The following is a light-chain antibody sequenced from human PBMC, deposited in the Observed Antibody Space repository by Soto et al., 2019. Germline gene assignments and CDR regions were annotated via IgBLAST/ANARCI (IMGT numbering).Light chain of an antibody. CDR3: AAWDDSLSGVV. J-gene: IGLJ2*01. CDR1: SSNIGSNY. V-gene: IGLV1-47*01. Sequence: QSVLTQPPSASXTPGQRVTISCSGSSSNIGSNYVYWYQQLPGTAPKLLIYRNNQRPSGVPDRFSGSKSGTSASLAISGLRSEDEAVYYCAAWDDSLSGVVFGGGTKVTVL. CDR2: RNN.